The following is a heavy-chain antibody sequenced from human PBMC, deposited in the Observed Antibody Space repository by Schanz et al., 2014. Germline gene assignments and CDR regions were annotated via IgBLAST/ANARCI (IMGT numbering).Heavy chain of an antibody. CDR1: GFTFSDYY. V-gene: IGHV3-11*03. D-gene: IGHD3-3*01. J-gene: IGHJ4*02. CDR3: ARSAGRDFWSGYYTRFDY. Sequence: PGGSLRLSCAASGFTFSDYYMSWIRQAPGKGLEWVSYISGPTTYTNYADSVKGRFTISRDNSKNTLYLQMNSLRAEDTAVYYCARSAGRDFWSGYYTRFDYWGQGTLVTVSS. CDR2: ISGPTTYT.